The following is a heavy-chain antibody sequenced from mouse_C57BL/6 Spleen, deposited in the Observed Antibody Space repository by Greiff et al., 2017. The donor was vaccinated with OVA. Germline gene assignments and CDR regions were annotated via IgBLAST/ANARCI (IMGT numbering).Heavy chain of an antibody. D-gene: IGHD3-2*02. J-gene: IGHJ3*01. Sequence: VQLQQSGAELVRPGASVKLSCTASGFNIKDDYMHWVKQRPEQGLEWIGWIDPENGDTEYASKFQGKATITADTSSNTAYLQLGSLTSEDTAVYYGTTKGDSSGSWFAYWGQGTLVTVSA. CDR2: IDPENGDT. CDR1: GFNIKDDY. CDR3: TTKGDSSGSWFAY. V-gene: IGHV14-4*01.